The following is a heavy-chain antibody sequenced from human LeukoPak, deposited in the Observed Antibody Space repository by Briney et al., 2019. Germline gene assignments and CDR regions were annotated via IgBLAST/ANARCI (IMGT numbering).Heavy chain of an antibody. Sequence: PSQTLSLTCTVSGGSISGGGYYWSWNRQPPGKGLEWIGYIYHSGSTYYNPSLKSLVTISVDRSKNQFSQKLSSVTAADTAVYYCASAGIAAAGTFDYWGQGTLVTVSS. J-gene: IGHJ4*02. V-gene: IGHV4-30-2*01. D-gene: IGHD6-13*01. CDR2: IYHSGST. CDR3: ASAGIAAAGTFDY. CDR1: GGSISGGGYY.